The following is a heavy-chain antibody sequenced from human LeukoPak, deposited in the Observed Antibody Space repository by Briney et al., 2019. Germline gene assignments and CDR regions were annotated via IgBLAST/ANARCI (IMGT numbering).Heavy chain of an antibody. CDR2: VYNSGTT. J-gene: IGHJ5*02. CDR3: ARGAGGYRFDP. Sequence: SETLSLTCTVSDGSMTGSHWTWIRQPPGKGLEYIGYVYNSGTTFYNPSLKSRVTISADTSKKHFSLRLTSVTAADTAIYYCARGAGGYRFDPWGLGTLVTVSS. V-gene: IGHV4-59*01. D-gene: IGHD1-1*01. CDR1: DGSMTGSH.